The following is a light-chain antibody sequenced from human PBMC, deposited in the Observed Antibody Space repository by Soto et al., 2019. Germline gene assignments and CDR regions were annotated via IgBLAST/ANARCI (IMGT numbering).Light chain of an antibody. CDR3: QQYGTSPRYT. J-gene: IGKJ2*01. CDR2: TAS. CDR1: QRVTSSY. V-gene: IGKV3-20*01. Sequence: EIVLTQSPGTLSLSPGERATLSCRASQRVTSSYLAWYQQRPGQAPRLLIYTASSRATGIPDRFSGNGSGTDFTLTISRLEPEDSAVYYCQQYGTSPRYTFGQGTKLEIK.